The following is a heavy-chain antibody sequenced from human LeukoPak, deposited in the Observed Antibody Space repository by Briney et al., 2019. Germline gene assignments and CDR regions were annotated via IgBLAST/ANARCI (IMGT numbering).Heavy chain of an antibody. CDR3: AREAPYYDFWSGYETNAFDI. V-gene: IGHV3-21*01. Sequence: TGGSLRLSCAASGFSFSIYSMKWVRQAPGKGLEWVSSISSSSSDIYYADSVKGRFTISRDNAKNSLYLQVNSLRAEDTAVYYCAREAPYYDFWSGYETNAFDIWGQGTMVTVSS. D-gene: IGHD3-3*01. J-gene: IGHJ3*02. CDR1: GFSFSIYS. CDR2: ISSSSSDI.